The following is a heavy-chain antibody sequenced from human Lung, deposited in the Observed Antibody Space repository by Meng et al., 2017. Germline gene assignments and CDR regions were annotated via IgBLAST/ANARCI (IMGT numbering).Heavy chain of an antibody. Sequence: QVQLVQSGAEVKKPVSSGKVACKVSGVTVSRYSFSWVRQAPGQGLEWMGRIIPILERANYAQKFQGRVTITADISTTTAYMEMRSLRSEDTAVYYCASAMGNYVPATNEWTPSYFDYWGRGTLVTVSS. V-gene: IGHV1-69*02. D-gene: IGHD3-16*01. CDR1: GVTVSRYS. CDR3: ASAMGNYVPATNEWTPSYFDY. J-gene: IGHJ4*02. CDR2: IIPILERA.